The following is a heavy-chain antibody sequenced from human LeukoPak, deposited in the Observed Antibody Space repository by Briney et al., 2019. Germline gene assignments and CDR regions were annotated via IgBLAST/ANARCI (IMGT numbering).Heavy chain of an antibody. V-gene: IGHV1-2*02. D-gene: IGHD3-3*01. CDR3: ARGGLLVWSGYESDDAFDI. CDR1: GYTFTGYY. J-gene: IGHJ3*02. CDR2: INPNSGGT. Sequence: ASVKVSCKASGYTFTGYYTHWVRQAPGQGLEWMGWINPNSGGTNYAQKFQGRVTMTRDTSISTAYMELSRLRSDDTAVYYCARGGLLVWSGYESDDAFDIWGQGTMVTVSS.